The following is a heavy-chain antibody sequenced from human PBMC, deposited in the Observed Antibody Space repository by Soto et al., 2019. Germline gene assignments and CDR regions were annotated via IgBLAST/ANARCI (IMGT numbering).Heavy chain of an antibody. CDR1: GYSFTSYW. CDR3: ATQPTPYSYGPSYLDL. D-gene: IGHD5-18*01. J-gene: IGHJ2*01. CDR2: IYPGDSDT. V-gene: IGHV5-51*01. Sequence: GESLKISCKGSGYSFTSYWIGWVRQMPGKGLEWMGIIYPGDSDTRYSPSFQGQVTISADKSISTAYLQWSSLKASDTAMYYCATQPTPYSYGPSYLDLWGRGTLVTVS.